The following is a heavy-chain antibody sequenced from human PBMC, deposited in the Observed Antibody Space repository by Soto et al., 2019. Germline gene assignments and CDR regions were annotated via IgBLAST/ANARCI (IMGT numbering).Heavy chain of an antibody. D-gene: IGHD6-19*01. CDR1: GFTFSSYA. Sequence: QVQLVESGGGVVQPGRSLRLSCAASGFTFSSYAMHWVRQAPGKGLEWVAVISYDGSNKYYADSVKGRFTISRDNSKNTQYLQMNSLRAEDTAVYYCARDMDSGWYFDYWGQGTLVTVSS. CDR2: ISYDGSNK. J-gene: IGHJ4*02. CDR3: ARDMDSGWYFDY. V-gene: IGHV3-30-3*01.